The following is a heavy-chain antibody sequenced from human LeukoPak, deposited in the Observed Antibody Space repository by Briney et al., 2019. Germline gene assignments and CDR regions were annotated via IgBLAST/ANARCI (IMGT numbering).Heavy chain of an antibody. Sequence: GGSLRLSCAASGFTFSSYGMHWVRQAPGKGLEWVAVIWYDGSNKYYADSVKGRFTISRDNSKNTLYLQMNGLRAEDTAVYYCARDRWPLGFDYWGQGTLVTVSS. CDR2: IWYDGSNK. CDR1: GFTFSSYG. V-gene: IGHV3-33*01. D-gene: IGHD5-24*01. CDR3: ARDRWPLGFDY. J-gene: IGHJ4*02.